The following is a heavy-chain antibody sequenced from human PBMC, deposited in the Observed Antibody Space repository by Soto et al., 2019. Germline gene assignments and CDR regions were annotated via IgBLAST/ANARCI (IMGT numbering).Heavy chain of an antibody. CDR2: ISGGGGT. D-gene: IGHD3-22*01. J-gene: IGHJ6*01. CDR3: ARYVSSGYYWPYYYYGMDV. V-gene: IGHV3-23*01. Sequence: KGREWVAAISGGGGTYYADPVKGRFTISRDTAKNSLYLQMNSLRAEDTAVYYCARYVSSGYYWPYYYYGMDVSGQRTSVIVTS.